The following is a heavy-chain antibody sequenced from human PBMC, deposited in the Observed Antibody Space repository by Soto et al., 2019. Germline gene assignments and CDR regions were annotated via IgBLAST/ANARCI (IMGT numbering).Heavy chain of an antibody. V-gene: IGHV1-69*01. CDR3: ARGDVVVPADPFPYYYYGMDV. CDR1: GGTFSSYA. CDR2: IIPIFGTA. J-gene: IGHJ6*02. D-gene: IGHD2-2*01. Sequence: QVQLVQSGAEVKKPGSSVKVSCKASGGTFSSYAISWVRQAPGQGLEWMGGIIPIFGTANYAQKFQGRVTITADESTSTAYMELSSLRSEDTAVYYCARGDVVVPADPFPYYYYGMDVWGQGTTVTVSS.